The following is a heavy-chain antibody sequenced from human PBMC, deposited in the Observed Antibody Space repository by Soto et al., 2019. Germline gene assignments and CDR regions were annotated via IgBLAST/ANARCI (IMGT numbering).Heavy chain of an antibody. Sequence: GGSLRLSCAASGFTFSSYVMHWVRQAPGMGLEWVTLISQDGSIKSYADSVRGRFTISRDNSKNTLYLQMNSLRAEDTAVYYCARADSGYAHGYYYYGMDVWGQGTTVTVSS. CDR2: ISQDGSIK. CDR3: ARADSGYAHGYYYYGMDV. V-gene: IGHV3-30*14. D-gene: IGHD5-12*01. J-gene: IGHJ6*02. CDR1: GFTFSSYV.